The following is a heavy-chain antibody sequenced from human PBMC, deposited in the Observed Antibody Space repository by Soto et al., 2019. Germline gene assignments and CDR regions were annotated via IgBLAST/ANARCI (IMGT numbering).Heavy chain of an antibody. J-gene: IGHJ5*02. Sequence: PGGSLRLSCAASGFTFSSYWLSWVRQAPGKGLEWVANIKQDGSENYYVDSVRGRFTISRDNAKNSLYLQMNSLRAEDTAVYYCARDGEQQTTVVTHNWCDPWGQGTLVTVA. D-gene: IGHD4-17*01. CDR3: ARDGEQQTTVVTHNWCDP. CDR2: IKQDGSEN. V-gene: IGHV3-7*01. CDR1: GFTFSSYW.